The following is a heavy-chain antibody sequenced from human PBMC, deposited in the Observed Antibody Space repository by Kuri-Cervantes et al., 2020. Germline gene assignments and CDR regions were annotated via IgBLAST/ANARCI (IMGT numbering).Heavy chain of an antibody. J-gene: IGHJ6*02. CDR2: IYSGGST. CDR3: ARSEVAATLGIYYYYYGMDV. Sequence: GGSLRLSCAASGFTVSSNYMTWVRRAPGKGLEWVSVIYSGGSTYYADSVKGRFTISRDNSKNTLYLQMNSLRAEDTAVYYCARSEVAATLGIYYYYYGMDVWGQGTTVTVSS. D-gene: IGHD2-15*01. CDR1: GFTVSSNY. V-gene: IGHV3-53*01.